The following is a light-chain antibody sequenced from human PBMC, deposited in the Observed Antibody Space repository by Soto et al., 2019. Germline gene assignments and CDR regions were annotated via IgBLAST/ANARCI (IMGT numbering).Light chain of an antibody. CDR3: HSWTTSTTMR. CDR2: DVN. V-gene: IGLV2-14*03. Sequence: QSVLTQPASVSGSPGQSITISCTGTSSDIGAYNFVSWYQQHPGKAPKLMLYDVNIRPSGVSNRFSGSKSGNTASLTISGLHAEDEADYYCHSWTTSTTMRFGGGTKVTVL. CDR1: SSDIGAYNF. J-gene: IGLJ2*01.